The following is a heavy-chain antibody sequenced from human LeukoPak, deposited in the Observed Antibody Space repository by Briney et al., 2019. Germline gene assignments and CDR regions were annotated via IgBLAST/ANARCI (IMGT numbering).Heavy chain of an antibody. CDR2: IYSGGST. CDR1: RFTFTNYA. D-gene: IGHD2-15*01. J-gene: IGHJ4*02. CDR3: ARRGSGKVFDY. V-gene: IGHV3-66*01. Sequence: GGSLRLSCAASRFTFTNYAMTWVRQAPGKGLEWVSIIYSGGSTYYADSVKGRFTISRDNSKNTLYLQMNSLRAEDTAVYYCARRGSGKVFDYWGQGTLVTVSS.